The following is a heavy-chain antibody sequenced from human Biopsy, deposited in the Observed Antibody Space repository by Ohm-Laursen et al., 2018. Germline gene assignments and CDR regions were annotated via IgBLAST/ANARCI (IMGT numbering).Heavy chain of an antibody. CDR1: GFTFSNYG. J-gene: IGHJ1*01. CDR3: ARSIDYGNSYFQY. Sequence: SLRLSCTASGFTFSNYGMHWVRQAPGKGLEWVAFIWSDGSNKYYADSVKGRLTISRDNSKDTLYLQMNSLRVEDTAVYYCARSIDYGNSYFQYWGQGILVTVSS. D-gene: IGHD4/OR15-4a*01. V-gene: IGHV3-33*01. CDR2: IWSDGSNK.